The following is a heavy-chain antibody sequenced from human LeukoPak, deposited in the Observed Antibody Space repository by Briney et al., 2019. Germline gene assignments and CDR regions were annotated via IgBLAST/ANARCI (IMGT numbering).Heavy chain of an antibody. V-gene: IGHV3-74*01. J-gene: IGHJ6*03. CDR3: ARDGDTVLTRGYYYYMDV. D-gene: IGHD4-23*01. Sequence: PSETLSLTCTVSGGSISSSSYYWGWVRQAPGKGLVWVSRINSDGSSTSYADSVKGRFTISRDNAKNTLYLQMNSLRAEDTAVYYCARDGDTVLTRGYYYYMDVWGKGTTVTVSS. CDR2: INSDGSST. CDR1: GGSISSSSYY.